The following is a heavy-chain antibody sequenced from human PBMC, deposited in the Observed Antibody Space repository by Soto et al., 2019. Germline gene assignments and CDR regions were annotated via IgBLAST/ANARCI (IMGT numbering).Heavy chain of an antibody. Sequence: GGSLRLSCPASGVTFTRYSMNWVRQPPGKGLEWVSSISSTTNYIYYGDSMKGRFTISRDNAKNSLYLEMNSLRAEDTAVYYCARESEDLTSNFDYWGQGTLVTVSS. CDR1: GVTFTRYS. J-gene: IGHJ4*02. V-gene: IGHV3-21*06. CDR2: ISSTTNYI. CDR3: ARESEDLTSNFDY.